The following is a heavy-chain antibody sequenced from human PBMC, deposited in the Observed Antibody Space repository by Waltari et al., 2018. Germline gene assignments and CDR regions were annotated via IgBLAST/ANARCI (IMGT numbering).Heavy chain of an antibody. Sequence: EVQLVESGGGLVQPGGSLRLSCAASGFTFSSYWMHWVRQAPGKGLVWVSRINRDGSSTSYADSVKGRFTISRDNAKNTLYLQMNSLRAEDTAVYYCARVRITIFGVVTEGYFDYWGQGTLVTVSS. CDR3: ARVRITIFGVVTEGYFDY. CDR1: GFTFSSYW. CDR2: INRDGSST. J-gene: IGHJ4*02. D-gene: IGHD3-3*01. V-gene: IGHV3-74*01.